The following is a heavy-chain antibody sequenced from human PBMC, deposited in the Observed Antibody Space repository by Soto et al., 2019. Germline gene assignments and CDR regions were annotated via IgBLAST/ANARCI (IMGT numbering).Heavy chain of an antibody. CDR2: IIGKGGNT. CDR3: AKVSNNGGVLIRYFDL. V-gene: IGHV3-23*01. CDR1: GFTFISSA. Sequence: PWGSLRLSCAASGFTFISSAMILFRRSPVKWLEGVSGIIGKGGNTYYADSVKGRFTISRDNSKDPLSLLMNSLTVEDTAAYYCAKVSNNGGVLIRYFDLWGHGTLVTVSS. J-gene: IGHJ2*01. D-gene: IGHD2-8*01.